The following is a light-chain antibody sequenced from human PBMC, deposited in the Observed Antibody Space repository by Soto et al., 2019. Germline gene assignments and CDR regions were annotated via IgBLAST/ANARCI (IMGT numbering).Light chain of an antibody. CDR1: SSDVRNYHL. CDR2: EGS. V-gene: IGLV2-23*03. Sequence: QSALTQPASVSGSPGQSITISCTGSSSDVRNYHLVSWYQQYPGKAPKLIIYEGSKRPSGVSNRFSGSRSGNTASLTISGLHPEDGADYYCCSYGGSSTFDVYGTGTKVTVL. J-gene: IGLJ1*01. CDR3: CSYGGSSTFDV.